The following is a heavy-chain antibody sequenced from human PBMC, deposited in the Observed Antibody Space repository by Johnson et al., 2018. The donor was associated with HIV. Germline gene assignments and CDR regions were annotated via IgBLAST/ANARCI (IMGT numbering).Heavy chain of an antibody. CDR3: TRDSPVSSGWYLSAFDI. Sequence: VQLVESGGGVVQPGKSLKVACAASGFTFSGSALHWIRQASGRGLEWVGLIRSKGNSYATAYAASVKGRFTISRDDSKSIAYLQMNSLKTEDTAVYYCTRDSPVSSGWYLSAFDIWGQGTMVTVSS. D-gene: IGHD6-19*01. CDR1: GFTFSGSA. J-gene: IGHJ3*02. CDR2: IRSKGNSYAT. V-gene: IGHV3-73*01.